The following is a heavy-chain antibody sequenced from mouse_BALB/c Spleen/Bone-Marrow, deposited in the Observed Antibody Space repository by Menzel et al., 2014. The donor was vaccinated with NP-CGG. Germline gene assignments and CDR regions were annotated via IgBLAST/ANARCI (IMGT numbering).Heavy chain of an antibody. V-gene: IGHV1S81*02. CDR2: INPSNGRT. Sequence: QVQLQQSGAELVKPGASVKLSCKASGYTFTSYWMNWVKQRPGQGLEWIGEINPSNGRTNYNEKFKSKATLTVDKSSSTAYMQLSSLTSEDPAVYYCARVGFDYWGQGTTLTVSS. J-gene: IGHJ2*01. CDR1: GYTFTSYW. CDR3: ARVGFDY.